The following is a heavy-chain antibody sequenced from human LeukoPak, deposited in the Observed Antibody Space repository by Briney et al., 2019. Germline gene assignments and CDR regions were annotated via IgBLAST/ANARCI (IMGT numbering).Heavy chain of an antibody. CDR1: GFVFSNYN. V-gene: IGHV3-48*01. CDR3: AKPVLWDVDTAMVPLLFDY. Sequence: GGSLRLSCAASGFVFSNYNMHWVRQAPGKGLEWVSYISSSSSTIFYADSVKGRFTISRDNSKNTLYLQMNSLRAEDTAVYYCAKPVLWDVDTAMVPLLFDYWGQGTLVTVSS. D-gene: IGHD5-18*01. J-gene: IGHJ4*02. CDR2: ISSSSSTI.